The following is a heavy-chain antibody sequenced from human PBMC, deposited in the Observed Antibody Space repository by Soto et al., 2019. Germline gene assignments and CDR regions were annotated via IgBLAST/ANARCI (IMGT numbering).Heavy chain of an antibody. V-gene: IGHV4-34*01. CDR2: INHSGST. Sequence: SETLSLTCAVYGGSFSGYYWSWIRQPPGKGLEWIGEINHSGSTNYNPSLKSRVTISVDTSKNQFSLKLSSVTAADTAVYYCARVSRPSRYGDYPNFDYWGQGTLVTVSS. J-gene: IGHJ4*02. CDR1: GGSFSGYY. D-gene: IGHD4-17*01. CDR3: ARVSRPSRYGDYPNFDY.